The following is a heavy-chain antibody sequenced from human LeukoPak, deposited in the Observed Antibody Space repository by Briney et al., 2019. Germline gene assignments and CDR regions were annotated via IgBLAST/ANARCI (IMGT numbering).Heavy chain of an antibody. CDR3: AKDVDGSSWFGGIWFDP. V-gene: IGHV3-23*01. Sequence: GGSLRLSCAASGFTFSSYAMSWVRQAPGKGLEWVSTISGSGGSTYYADSVKGRFTISRDNSKNTLYLQMNSLRADDTAVYYCAKDVDGSSWFGGIWFDPWGEGTLVTVSS. J-gene: IGHJ5*02. D-gene: IGHD6-13*01. CDR1: GFTFSSYA. CDR2: ISGSGGST.